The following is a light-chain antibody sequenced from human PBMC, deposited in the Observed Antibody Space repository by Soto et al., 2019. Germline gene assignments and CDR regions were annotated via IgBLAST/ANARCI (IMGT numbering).Light chain of an antibody. V-gene: IGLV1-51*02. J-gene: IGLJ3*02. CDR3: GTWDSSLSAGV. CDR1: SSNIGNNY. CDR2: ENN. Sequence: QSVLTQPPSVSAAPGQKVTISCSGTSSNIGNNYVSWYQQLPGTAPKLLIYENNKRPSGIPDRFSGSKSGTSATLGITGLQTGDEGDYYCGTWDSSLSAGVFGGGTKVTVL.